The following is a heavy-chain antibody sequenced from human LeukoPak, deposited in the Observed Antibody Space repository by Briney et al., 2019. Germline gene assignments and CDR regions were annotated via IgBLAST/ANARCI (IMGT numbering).Heavy chain of an antibody. CDR3: ARMVAARPPYYYYMDV. CDR1: GYTFTGCY. CDR2: INPNSGGT. Sequence: ASVKVSCKASGYTFTGCYMHWVRQAPGQGLEWMGWINPNSGGTNYAQKFQGRVTMTRDTSISTAYMELSRLRSDDTAVYYCARMVAARPPYYYYMDVWGKGTTVTVSS. J-gene: IGHJ6*03. D-gene: IGHD6-6*01. V-gene: IGHV1-2*02.